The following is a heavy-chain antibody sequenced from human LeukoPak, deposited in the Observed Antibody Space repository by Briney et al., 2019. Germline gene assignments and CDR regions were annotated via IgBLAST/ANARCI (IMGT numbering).Heavy chain of an antibody. CDR2: VHLDGRT. D-gene: IGHD6-25*01. J-gene: IGHJ4*02. Sequence: SETLSLPCDVSGGSVASTNWWTWFRQPPGKGLEWIGEVHLDGRTNYNPSLKSRLVMSADLPENHISLKLTSVTAADTAVYYCAREGGFYRPLDYWGQGTLVTVSS. CDR1: GGSVASTNW. V-gene: IGHV4-4*02. CDR3: AREGGFYRPLDY.